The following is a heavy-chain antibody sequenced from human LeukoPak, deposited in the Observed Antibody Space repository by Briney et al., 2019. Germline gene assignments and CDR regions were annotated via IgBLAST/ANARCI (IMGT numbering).Heavy chain of an antibody. J-gene: IGHJ3*02. CDR1: GFTFSSFA. V-gene: IGHV3-23*01. CDR2: ISGGSDNT. CDR3: ANMQLVKGVFEI. D-gene: IGHD6-13*01. Sequence: PGGSLRLSCAASGFTFSSFAMSWVRQAPGKGLDWVSAISGGSDNTYYADSVKGRFTISRGNSKNTLDLHMSSLTADDTAVYYCANMQLVKGVFEIWGQGTRVTVSS.